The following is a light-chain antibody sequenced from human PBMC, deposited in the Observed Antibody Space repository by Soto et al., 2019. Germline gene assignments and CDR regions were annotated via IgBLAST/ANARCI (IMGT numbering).Light chain of an antibody. CDR1: QSLLHSNGYNY. CDR3: MQALQTWT. J-gene: IGKJ1*01. Sequence: DIVMTQSPLSLPVTPGEPASISCRSSQSLLHSNGYNYLDWYLQKPGQSPQLLIYLGSNRASGVPDRFSGSGSVTDFTLKISRVEADDVGVYYCMQALQTWTFGQGTKVEIK. V-gene: IGKV2-28*01. CDR2: LGS.